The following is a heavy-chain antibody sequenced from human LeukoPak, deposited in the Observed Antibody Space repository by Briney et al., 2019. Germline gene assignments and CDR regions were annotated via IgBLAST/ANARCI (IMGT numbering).Heavy chain of an antibody. CDR1: GFTFNDYA. CDR3: AKDRYYDILTANMDV. D-gene: IGHD3-9*01. V-gene: IGHV3-9*01. Sequence: GGSLRLSCAASGFTFNDYAMHWVRQAPGKGLEWVSGISWNSANIGYADSVKGRFTISRDIPKNTLFLQMNSLRAEDTALYYCAKDRYYDILTANMDVWGKGTTVTISS. J-gene: IGHJ6*03. CDR2: ISWNSANI.